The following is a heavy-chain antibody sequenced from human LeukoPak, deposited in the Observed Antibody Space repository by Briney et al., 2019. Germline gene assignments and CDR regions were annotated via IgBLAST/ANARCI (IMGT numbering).Heavy chain of an antibody. V-gene: IGHV3-30*18. Sequence: GGSLRLSCAASGFTFSSYGMHWVRQAPGKGLEWVAVISYDGSNKYYADSVKGRFTISRDNSKNTLYLQMNSLRAEDTAVYYCAKDVGSSGFYYFDYWGQGTLVTVSS. CDR1: GFTFSSYG. CDR3: AKDVGSSGFYYFDY. CDR2: ISYDGSNK. D-gene: IGHD6-19*01. J-gene: IGHJ4*02.